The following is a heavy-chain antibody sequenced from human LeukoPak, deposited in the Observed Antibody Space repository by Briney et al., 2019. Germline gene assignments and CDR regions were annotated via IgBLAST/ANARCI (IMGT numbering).Heavy chain of an antibody. CDR2: INHSGST. J-gene: IGHJ4*02. Sequence: PSETLSLTCAVYGGSFSGYYWSWIRQPPGKGLEWIGEINHSGSTNYNPSLKSRVTISVDTSKNQFSLKLSSVTAADTAVYYCARVDKELNSGSYGFDYWGQGTLVTVSS. CDR3: ARVDKELNSGSYGFDY. CDR1: GGSFSGYY. D-gene: IGHD1-26*01. V-gene: IGHV4-34*01.